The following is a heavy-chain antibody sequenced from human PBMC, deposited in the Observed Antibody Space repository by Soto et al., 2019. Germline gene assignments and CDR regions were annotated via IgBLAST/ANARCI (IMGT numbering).Heavy chain of an antibody. D-gene: IGHD2-2*01. CDR2: ISISGNYT. V-gene: IGHV3-11*03. J-gene: IGHJ6*02. CDR3: ARLHQDHYYTMDV. CDR1: GFTLSDYY. Sequence: PGGSLRLSCVVSGFTLSDYYMTWIRQAPGKGLEWVSYISISGNYTNYADSVKGRFTISRDSTNNSLYLQMNSLRAEDTDVYYCARLHQDHYYTMDVWGQGTTVTVSS.